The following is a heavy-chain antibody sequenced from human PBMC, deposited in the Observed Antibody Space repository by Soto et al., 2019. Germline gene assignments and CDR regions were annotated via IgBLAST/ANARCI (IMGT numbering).Heavy chain of an antibody. D-gene: IGHD5-18*01. CDR1: GYTFTSYD. CDR3: ARAFSWDTAMVAPLDY. J-gene: IGHJ4*02. CDR2: MNPNSGNT. Sequence: ASVKVSCKASGYTFTSYDINWVRQATGQGLEWMGWMNPNSGNTGYAQKFQGRVTMTRNTSISTAYMELSSLRSEDTAVYYCARAFSWDTAMVAPLDYWGQGTLVTVSS. V-gene: IGHV1-8*01.